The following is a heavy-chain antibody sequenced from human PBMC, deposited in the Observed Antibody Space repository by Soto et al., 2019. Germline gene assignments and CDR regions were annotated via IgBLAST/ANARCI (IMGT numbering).Heavy chain of an antibody. D-gene: IGHD3-16*02. V-gene: IGHV1-18*01. CDR2: ISAYNGNT. Sequence: ASVKVSCKASGYTFPSYGISCGRPAPGQGLEWMGWISAYNGNTNYAQKLQGRVTMTTDTSTSTAYMELRSLRADDTAVYYCARAPPIVTAASSITDFYYEGQRSPVTVFS. CDR3: ARAPPIVTAASSITDFYY. J-gene: IGHJ4*02. CDR1: GYTFPSYG.